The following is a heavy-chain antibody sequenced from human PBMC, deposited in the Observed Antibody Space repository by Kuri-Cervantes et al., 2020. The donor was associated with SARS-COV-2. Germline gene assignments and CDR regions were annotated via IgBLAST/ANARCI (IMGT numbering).Heavy chain of an antibody. CDR1: GFVFSEYG. J-gene: IGHJ3*02. Sequence: GGSLRLSCGASGFVFSEYGIHWVRQSPGKGLEWVAVISYDGGNKYYADYVKGRFTISRDNSKNTLYLQMNSLRADDTAVYYCAKDEVDQGGFDIWGQGTVVTVSS. V-gene: IGHV3-30*18. CDR2: ISYDGGNK. D-gene: IGHD2-15*01. CDR3: AKDEVDQGGFDI.